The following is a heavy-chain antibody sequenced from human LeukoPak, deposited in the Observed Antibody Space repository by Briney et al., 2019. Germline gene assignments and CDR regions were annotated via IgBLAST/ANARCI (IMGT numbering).Heavy chain of an antibody. Sequence: GGSLRLSCAASGFTFSGYGMHWVRQASGKGLEWVAAISYDGSNKYYADSVKGRYTISRDNSKNTLYLHMDSPRAEDTAVYYCAKDRPYGDYTIDYWGQGTLVTVSS. CDR1: GFTFSGYG. D-gene: IGHD4-17*01. CDR2: ISYDGSNK. CDR3: AKDRPYGDYTIDY. J-gene: IGHJ4*02. V-gene: IGHV3-30*18.